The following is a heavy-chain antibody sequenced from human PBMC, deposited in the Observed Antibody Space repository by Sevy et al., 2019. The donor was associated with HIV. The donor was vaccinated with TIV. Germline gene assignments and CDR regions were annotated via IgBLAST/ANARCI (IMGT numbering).Heavy chain of an antibody. D-gene: IGHD2-2*01. CDR3: EKDPSPKAMPDDAFDI. CDR1: GFTFSSYA. V-gene: IGHV3-23*01. J-gene: IGHJ3*02. CDR2: ISGSGGST. Sequence: GGSLRLSCAASGFTFSSYAMSWVRQAPGKGLEWVSAISGSGGSTYYADSVKGRFTISRDNSKNTLYLQMNSLRAEDTAVYYCEKDPSPKAMPDDAFDIWGQGTMVTVSS.